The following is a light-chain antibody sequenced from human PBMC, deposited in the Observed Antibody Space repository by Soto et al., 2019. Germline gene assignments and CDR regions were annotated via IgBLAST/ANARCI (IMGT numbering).Light chain of an antibody. V-gene: IGLV3-1*01. J-gene: IGLJ2*01. CDR2: EDK. Sequence: SYELTQPPSVSVSPGQTARITCSGHKLGEKFASWYQQKPGQSPVVVIYEDKKRPSAIPERFSGSNSGNTATLTISGTETMDEAAYYCQTWDNSTVVFGGGTKLTVL. CDR3: QTWDNSTVV. CDR1: KLGEKF.